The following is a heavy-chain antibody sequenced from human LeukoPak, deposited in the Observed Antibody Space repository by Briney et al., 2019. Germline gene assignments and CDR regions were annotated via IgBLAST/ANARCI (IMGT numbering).Heavy chain of an antibody. CDR2: INPSGGST. V-gene: IGHV1-46*01. CDR3: ARENPLRNYYDSSGYYKTRAGAFDI. D-gene: IGHD3-22*01. Sequence: APVKVSCKASGYTFTSYYMHWVRQAPGQGLEWMGIINPSGGSTSYAQKFQGRVTMTRDTSTSTVYMELSSLRSEDTAVYYCARENPLRNYYDSSGYYKTRAGAFDIWGQGTMVTVSS. CDR1: GYTFTSYY. J-gene: IGHJ3*02.